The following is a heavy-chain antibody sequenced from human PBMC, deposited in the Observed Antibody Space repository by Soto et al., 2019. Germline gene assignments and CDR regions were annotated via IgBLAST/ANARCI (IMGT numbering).Heavy chain of an antibody. CDR1: GGTFSSYA. Sequence: GASVKVSCEASGGTFSSYAISWVLQAPGQGLEWMGGIIPIFGTANYAQKFQGRVTITADESTSTAYMELSSLRSEDTAVYYCARDYPADYYYGMDVWGQGTTVTVSS. V-gene: IGHV1-69*13. J-gene: IGHJ6*02. CDR3: ARDYPADYYYGMDV. CDR2: IIPIFGTA.